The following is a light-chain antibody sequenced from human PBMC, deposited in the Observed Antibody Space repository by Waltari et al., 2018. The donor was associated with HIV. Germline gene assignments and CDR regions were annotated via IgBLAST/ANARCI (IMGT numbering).Light chain of an antibody. J-gene: IGLJ2*01. V-gene: IGLV3-1*01. Sequence: SYDLTQPPSVSVSPGQTASIPCSGDNLGDKYACWYQQKPGQSPVLVIFQDSKRPSGIPERFSGSNSGNTATLTISGTQAMDEADYYCQAWDSSTVVFGGGTKLTVL. CDR1: NLGDKY. CDR3: QAWDSSTVV. CDR2: QDS.